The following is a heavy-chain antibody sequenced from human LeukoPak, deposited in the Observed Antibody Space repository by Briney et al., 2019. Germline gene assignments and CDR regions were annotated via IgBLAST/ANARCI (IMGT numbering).Heavy chain of an antibody. V-gene: IGHV5-51*01. CDR3: ARFQYDSSGYLPHDAFDI. Sequence: AESLKISCKGSGYSFTSYWIGWVRQMPGKGLEWMVIIYPGDSDTRYSPSFQGQVTISADKSISTAYLQWSSLKAADTAMYYCARFQYDSSGYLPHDAFDIWGQGTMVTVSS. J-gene: IGHJ3*02. D-gene: IGHD3-22*01. CDR2: IYPGDSDT. CDR1: GYSFTSYW.